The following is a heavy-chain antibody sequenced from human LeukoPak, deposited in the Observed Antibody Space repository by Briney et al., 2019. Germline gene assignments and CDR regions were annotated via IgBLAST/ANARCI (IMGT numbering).Heavy chain of an antibody. Sequence: ASVKVSCKASGYTFTGYYMHWVRQAPGQGLEWMGWINTNTGNPTYAQGFTGRFVFSLDTSVSTAYLQISSLKAEDTAVYYCARDQGIAAAGTLGDDYWGQGTLVTVSS. D-gene: IGHD6-13*01. V-gene: IGHV7-4-1*02. CDR3: ARDQGIAAAGTLGDDY. CDR2: INTNTGNP. J-gene: IGHJ4*02. CDR1: GYTFTGYY.